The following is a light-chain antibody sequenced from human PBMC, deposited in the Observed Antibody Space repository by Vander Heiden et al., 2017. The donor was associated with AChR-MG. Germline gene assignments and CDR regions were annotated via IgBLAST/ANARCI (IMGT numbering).Light chain of an antibody. CDR3: QAWDSSTAV. CDR2: QDS. J-gene: IGLJ2*01. Sequence: SYELTQPPSVSVSPGQTASITCSGDKLGDKYACWYQQKPGQSPGLGIYQDSKRPSGIPERFSGSNSGNTATLTISGTQAMDEADYYCQAWDSSTAVVGGGTKLTGL. CDR1: KLGDKY. V-gene: IGLV3-1*01.